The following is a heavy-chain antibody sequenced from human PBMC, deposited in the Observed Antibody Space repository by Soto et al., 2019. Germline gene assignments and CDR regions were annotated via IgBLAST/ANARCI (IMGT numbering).Heavy chain of an antibody. CDR1: GFTFSSYG. V-gene: IGHV3-33*01. CDR3: ARESEDLTSNFDY. Sequence: PGGSLRLSCAASGFTFSSYGMHWVRQAPGKGLEWVAVIWYDGSSKYYADSVKGRFTISRDNAKNSVYLQMNSLRAEDTAVYYCARESEDLTSNFDYWGQGTLVTVSS. CDR2: IWYDGSSK. J-gene: IGHJ4*02.